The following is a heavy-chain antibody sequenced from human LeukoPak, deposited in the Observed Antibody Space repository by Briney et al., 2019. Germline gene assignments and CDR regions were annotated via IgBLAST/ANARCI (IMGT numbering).Heavy chain of an antibody. D-gene: IGHD3-3*01. Sequence: ASVTVSCKASGYTFTSYAMHWVRQAPGQRLEWMGWINAGNGNTKYSQKFQGRVTITRDTSASTAYMELSSLRSEDTAVYYCARAYYDFWSGYYPDYWGQGTLVTVSS. J-gene: IGHJ4*02. CDR2: INAGNGNT. CDR1: GYTFTSYA. V-gene: IGHV1-3*01. CDR3: ARAYYDFWSGYYPDY.